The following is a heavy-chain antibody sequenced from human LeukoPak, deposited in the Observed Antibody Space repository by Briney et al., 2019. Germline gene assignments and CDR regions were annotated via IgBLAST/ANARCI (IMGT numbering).Heavy chain of an antibody. V-gene: IGHV3-73*01. CDR2: IRSKANSYAT. Sequence: GGSLRLSCAASGFTFSGSAMHWVRQASGKGLEWVGLIRSKANSYATAYAASVKGRFTISRDDSKNTAYLQMNSLKTEDTAVYYCTRHDLLDPTLAVDYWGQGTLVTVSS. CDR3: TRHDLLDPTLAVDY. D-gene: IGHD3/OR15-3a*01. CDR1: GFTFSGSA. J-gene: IGHJ4*02.